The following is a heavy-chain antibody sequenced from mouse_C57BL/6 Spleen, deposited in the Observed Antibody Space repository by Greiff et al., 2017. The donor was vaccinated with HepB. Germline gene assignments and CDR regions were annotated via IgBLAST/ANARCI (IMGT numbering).Heavy chain of an antibody. Sequence: VQLKQSVAELVRPGASVKLSCTASGFNIKNTYMHWVKQRPEQGLEWIGRIDPANGNTKYAPKFQGKATITADTSSNTAYLQLSSLTSEDTAIYYCARAFYDGYYVDAMDYWGQGTSVTVSS. J-gene: IGHJ4*01. CDR2: IDPANGNT. D-gene: IGHD2-3*01. V-gene: IGHV14-3*01. CDR1: GFNIKNTY. CDR3: ARAFYDGYYVDAMDY.